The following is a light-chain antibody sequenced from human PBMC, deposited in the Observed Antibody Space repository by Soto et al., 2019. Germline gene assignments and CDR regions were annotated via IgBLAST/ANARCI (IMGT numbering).Light chain of an antibody. V-gene: IGLV2-14*01. CDR3: GSYTSSSTLV. J-gene: IGLJ3*02. CDR1: SSDVGGYNY. CDR2: EVS. Sequence: HSALTQPASVSGSPGQSITISCTGTSSDVGGYNYVSWYQQHLGKAPKLMIYEVSNRPSGVSNRFSGSKSGNTASLTISGLRAEDEADYYCGSYTSSSTLVFGGGTKLTVL.